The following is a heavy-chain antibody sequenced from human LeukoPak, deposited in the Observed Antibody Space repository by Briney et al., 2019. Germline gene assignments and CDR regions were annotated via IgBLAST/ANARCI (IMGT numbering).Heavy chain of an antibody. V-gene: IGHV1-69*13. CDR2: IIPIFGTA. CDR1: GYTFTSYG. J-gene: IGHJ6*03. D-gene: IGHD3-10*01. CDR3: ARVYGSGSYLKGYYYYYMDV. Sequence: SVKVSCKASGYTFTSYGISWVRQAPGQGLEWMGGIIPIFGTANYAQKFQGRVTITADESTSTAYMELSSLRSEDTAVYYCARVYGSGSYLKGYYYYYMDVWGKGTTVTISS.